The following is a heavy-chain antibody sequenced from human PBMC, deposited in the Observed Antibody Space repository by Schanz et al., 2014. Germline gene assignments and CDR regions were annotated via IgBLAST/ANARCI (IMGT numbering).Heavy chain of an antibody. V-gene: IGHV3-23*01. D-gene: IGHD6-13*01. CDR3: AKPFRSSWYPDAFDI. CDR1: GFVFRTFA. CDR2: ISSGGGTT. J-gene: IGHJ3*02. Sequence: EVQLLESGGGLVQPGGSLRLSCAASGFVFRTFAMYWVRQAPGKGLEWVAGISSGGGTTFYADSVKGRFSISRDNSKNTVYMQMSSLRADDSAVYYCAKPFRSSWYPDAFDIWGQGTMVTVSS.